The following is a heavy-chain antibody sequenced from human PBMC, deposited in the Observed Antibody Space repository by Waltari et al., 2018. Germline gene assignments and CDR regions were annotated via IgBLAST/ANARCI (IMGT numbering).Heavy chain of an antibody. CDR3: ARDPSGSYPGDY. CDR1: GFTVSTNY. V-gene: IGHV3-53*01. J-gene: IGHJ4*02. D-gene: IGHD1-26*01. Sequence: EVQLVESGGGLIQPGGSLSLSCAASGFTVSTNYITWDRQAPGKGLEWLSVIYRGGSTYYADSVKGRFTISRDNSKNTLYLQMNSLRAEDTAVYYCARDPSGSYPGDYWGQGTLVTVSS. CDR2: IYRGGST.